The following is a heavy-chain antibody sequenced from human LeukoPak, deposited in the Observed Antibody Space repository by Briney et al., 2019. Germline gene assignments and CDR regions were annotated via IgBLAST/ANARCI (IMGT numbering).Heavy chain of an antibody. J-gene: IGHJ6*03. V-gene: IGHV1-8*03. Sequence: ASVKVSCKASGYTFTSYDINWVRQATGQGLEWMGWMNPNSGNTGYAQKFQGRVTITRNTSISTAYMELSSLRSEDTAVYYCARGGDSAENYYYYYYMDVWGKGTTVTVSS. D-gene: IGHD4-17*01. CDR3: ARGGDSAENYYYYYYMDV. CDR1: GYTFTSYD. CDR2: MNPNSGNT.